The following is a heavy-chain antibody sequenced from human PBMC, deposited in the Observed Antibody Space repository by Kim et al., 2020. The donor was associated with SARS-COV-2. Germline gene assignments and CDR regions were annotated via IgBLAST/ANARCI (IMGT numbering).Heavy chain of an antibody. V-gene: IGHV1-24*01. D-gene: IGHD2-15*01. Sequence: ASVKVSCKVSGYTLTELSMHWVRQAPGKGLEWMGGFDPEDGETIYAQKFQGRVTMTEDTSTDTAYMELSSLRSEDTAVYYCATDRGYRYCSGGSCYSYYYYGMDVWGQGTTVTVSS. CDR3: ATDRGYRYCSGGSCYSYYYYGMDV. CDR1: GYTLTELS. CDR2: FDPEDGET. J-gene: IGHJ6*02.